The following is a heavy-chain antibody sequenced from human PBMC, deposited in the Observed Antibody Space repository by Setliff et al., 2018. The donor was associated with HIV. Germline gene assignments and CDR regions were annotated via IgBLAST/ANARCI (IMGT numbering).Heavy chain of an antibody. CDR2: MFRTGTS. CDR3: ARGGTSSNWFDP. J-gene: IGHJ5*02. CDR1: SYSISSGYF. V-gene: IGHV4-38-2*02. D-gene: IGHD2-2*01. Sequence: SETLSLTCTVSSYSISSGYFWGWIRQPPGKGLEWIGTMFRTGTSYYNPSLTSRVTISQDTSKNQFSLELTSVTAADTAVYYCARGGTSSNWFDPWGQGTLVTVSS.